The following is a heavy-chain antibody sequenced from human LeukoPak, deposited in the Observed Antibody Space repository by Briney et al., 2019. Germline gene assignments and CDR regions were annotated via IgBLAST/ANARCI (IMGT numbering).Heavy chain of an antibody. Sequence: PSQTLSLTRTVSGGSICSGDYYWSWIRQHPGKGLEWIGYIYHSGSTNYNPSLKSRVTRSVDTSKNQFSLKLSSVTAADTAVYYCARGSIAAAEGSHWFDPWGQGTLVTVPS. CDR3: ARGSIAAAEGSHWFDP. CDR2: IYHSGST. CDR1: GGSICSGDYY. D-gene: IGHD6-25*01. V-gene: IGHV4-61*08. J-gene: IGHJ5*02.